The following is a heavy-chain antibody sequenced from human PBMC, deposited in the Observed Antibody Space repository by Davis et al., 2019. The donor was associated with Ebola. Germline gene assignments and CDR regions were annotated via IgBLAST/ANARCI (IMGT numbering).Heavy chain of an antibody. D-gene: IGHD2-15*01. CDR3: ARGGSGGSLYLNWFNP. V-gene: IGHV4-59*08. Sequence: SETLSLTCTVSGGSISSYYWSWIRQPPGKGLEWIGYIYYSGSTNYNPSLKSRVTISVDTSKNQFSLKLSSVTAADTAVYYCARGGSGGSLYLNWFNPWGQGALVTVSS. CDR2: IYYSGST. CDR1: GGSISSYY. J-gene: IGHJ5*02.